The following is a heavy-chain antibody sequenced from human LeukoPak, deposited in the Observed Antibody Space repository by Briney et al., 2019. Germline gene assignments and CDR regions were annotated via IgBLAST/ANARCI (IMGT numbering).Heavy chain of an antibody. CDR2: IVATYEGT. CDR3: ARGKAGGLVDLFDP. V-gene: IGHV3-23*01. J-gene: IGHJ5*02. D-gene: IGHD3/OR15-3a*01. CDR1: GFTFSDYA. Sequence: GGSLRLSCAASGFTFSDYAMMWVRQAPGKGLEWVSSIVATYEGTFYADSVQGRFIISRDNSESTVSLRMNSLKAEDTAVYYCARGKAGGLVDLFDPWGQGTLVTVSS.